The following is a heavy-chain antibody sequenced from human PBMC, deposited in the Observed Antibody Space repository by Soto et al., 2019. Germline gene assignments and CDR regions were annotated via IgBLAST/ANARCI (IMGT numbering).Heavy chain of an antibody. Sequence: QVQLVESGGGVVQPGRSLRLSCAASGFTFSSYAMHWVRQAPGKELEWVAVISYDGSNKYYADSVKGRFTISRDNSKNTLYLQMNSLRAEDTAVYYCAGGWFGEFDYWGQGTLVTVSS. CDR3: AGGWFGEFDY. V-gene: IGHV3-30-3*01. CDR2: ISYDGSNK. D-gene: IGHD3-10*01. CDR1: GFTFSSYA. J-gene: IGHJ4*02.